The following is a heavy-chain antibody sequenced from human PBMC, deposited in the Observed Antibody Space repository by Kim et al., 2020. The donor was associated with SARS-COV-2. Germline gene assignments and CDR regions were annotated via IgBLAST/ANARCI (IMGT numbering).Heavy chain of an antibody. J-gene: IGHJ4*02. D-gene: IGHD6-6*01. CDR3: TRGGAARPDY. CDR2: ISGGGGTI. V-gene: IGHV3-48*02. CDR1: GFTFSNYG. Sequence: GGSLRLSCVVSGFTFSNYGMNWVRQAPGKGLEWVSYISGGGGTINYADSVKGRLAISRDNAKNSLYLQMSSLRDEDTAVYYCTRGGAARPDYWGQGTLVT.